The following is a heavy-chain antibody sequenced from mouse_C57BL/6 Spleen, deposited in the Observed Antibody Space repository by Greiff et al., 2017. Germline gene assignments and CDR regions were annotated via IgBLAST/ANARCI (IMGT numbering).Heavy chain of an antibody. CDR3: ARGDRQLDY. CDR2: IYPGSGNT. J-gene: IGHJ2*01. Sequence: VKLMESGAELVRPGASVKLSCKASGYTFTDYYINWVKQRPGQGLEWIARIYPGSGNTYYNEKFKGKATLTAEKSSSTAYMQLSSLTSEDSAVYFCARGDRQLDYWGQGTTLTVSS. CDR1: GYTFTDYY. D-gene: IGHD3-2*01. V-gene: IGHV1-76*01.